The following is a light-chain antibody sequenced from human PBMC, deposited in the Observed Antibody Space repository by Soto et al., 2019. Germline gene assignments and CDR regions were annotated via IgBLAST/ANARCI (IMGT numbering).Light chain of an antibody. CDR2: AAS. Sequence: DIQMTQSPSSLSASVGDRVTITCRASQSISSYLNWYHQKPGKAPKLLIYAASSLQSGVPSRFSGSGSGTDFTLTISSLQPEDFATYYCQKSYSTPLTFGGGTKVDI. J-gene: IGKJ4*01. CDR1: QSISSY. V-gene: IGKV1-39*01. CDR3: QKSYSTPLT.